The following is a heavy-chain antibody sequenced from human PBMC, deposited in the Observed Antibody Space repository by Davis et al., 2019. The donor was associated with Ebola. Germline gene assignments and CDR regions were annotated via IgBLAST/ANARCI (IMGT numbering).Heavy chain of an antibody. CDR1: GYTFTGYY. CDR2: INPNSGGT. J-gene: IGHJ6*02. Sequence: ASVKVSCKASGYTFTGYYMHWVRQAPGQGLEWMGWINPNSGGTNYAQKFQGWVTMTRDTSISTAYMELSRLRSDDTAVYYCARGRGVVPAAPSLVYYYGMDVWGQGTTVTVSS. D-gene: IGHD2-2*01. V-gene: IGHV1-2*04. CDR3: ARGRGVVPAAPSLVYYYGMDV.